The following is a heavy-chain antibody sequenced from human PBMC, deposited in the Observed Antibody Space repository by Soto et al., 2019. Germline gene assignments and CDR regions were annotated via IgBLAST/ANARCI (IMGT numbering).Heavy chain of an antibody. CDR3: FSNVAAADALDF. V-gene: IGHV4-30-2*01. CDR2: IYHSGNT. D-gene: IGHD2-15*01. CDR1: GGSISSGGYS. Sequence: SETLSLTCAVSGGSISSGGYSSTWIRQPPGKGLEWIGYIYHSGNTYYNPSLKSRVTILGDRSKNQFTLNLRSVTAADTAAYYCFSNVAAADALDFWGQGTMVAVSS. J-gene: IGHJ3*01.